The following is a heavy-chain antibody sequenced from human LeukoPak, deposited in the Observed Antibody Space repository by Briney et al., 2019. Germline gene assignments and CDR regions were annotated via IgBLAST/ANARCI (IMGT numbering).Heavy chain of an antibody. CDR1: GFTFNNFA. J-gene: IGHJ4*02. D-gene: IGHD6-6*01. Sequence: GGSLRLSCAASGFTFNNFAMTWVHRAPGKGPEWVSGISGYGTFYADSVKGRFTISRDNSKNTLYLQMNSLRAEDTAVYYCAKGQQFETRLDHWGQGTLVTVSS. V-gene: IGHV3-23*01. CDR2: ISGYGT. CDR3: AKGQQFETRLDH.